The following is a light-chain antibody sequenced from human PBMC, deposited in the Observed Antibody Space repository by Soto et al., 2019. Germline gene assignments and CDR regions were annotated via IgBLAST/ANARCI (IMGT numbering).Light chain of an antibody. CDR1: QSISSN. J-gene: IGKJ4*01. CDR3: QQYNNWPRAT. CDR2: RTS. V-gene: IGKV3-15*01. Sequence: EIVMTQSPATLSVSPGERATLSCRGSQSISSNLAWYQQKPGQAPRLLMFRTSSRATGFPARFSGSGSGTEFNLTISSLQSEDFGVYYCQQYNNWPRATFGGGTKVDIK.